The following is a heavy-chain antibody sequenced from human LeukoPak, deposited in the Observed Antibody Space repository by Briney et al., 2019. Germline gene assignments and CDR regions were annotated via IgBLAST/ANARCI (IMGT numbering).Heavy chain of an antibody. J-gene: IGHJ1*01. CDR2: ISKSGDDT. Sequence: GGSLRLSCAASGFDFSTYAMHWVRQAPGKGLEFVSAISKSGDDTSYGNSMKGRFIISRDNVKNTVDLQMGSPSVDDPGIYYCARIPEYWGQGTLVTVSS. V-gene: IGHV3-64*01. CDR1: GFDFSTYA. CDR3: ARIPEY. D-gene: IGHD6-6*01.